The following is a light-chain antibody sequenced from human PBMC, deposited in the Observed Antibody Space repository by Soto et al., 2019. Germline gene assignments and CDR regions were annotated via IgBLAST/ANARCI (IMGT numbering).Light chain of an antibody. CDR1: QTVNAW. CDR2: DAS. J-gene: IGKJ1*01. V-gene: IGKV1-5*01. Sequence: DIQMTQSPSTLSASVGDRVTITCRASQTVNAWLAWYQHKPGKAPKPLIYDASILESGVPARFSGSGSGTEFILTISSLQPDDVGTYYCQQYNTHSGTFGQG. CDR3: QQYNTHSGT.